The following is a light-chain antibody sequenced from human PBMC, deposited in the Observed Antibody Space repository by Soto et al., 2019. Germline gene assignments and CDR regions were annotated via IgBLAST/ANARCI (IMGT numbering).Light chain of an antibody. CDR3: QQRNSWPSV. CDR2: DAS. V-gene: IGKV3-11*01. Sequence: EIVLTQSPVTLSLSPGESATLSCRASQNIYSYLVWYQQKPGQAPRLLIYDASKRATGIPDRFSGSGSGTDFSLTISRLEADDFAVYFCQQRNSWPSVFGGGTKVEIK. J-gene: IGKJ4*01. CDR1: QNIYSY.